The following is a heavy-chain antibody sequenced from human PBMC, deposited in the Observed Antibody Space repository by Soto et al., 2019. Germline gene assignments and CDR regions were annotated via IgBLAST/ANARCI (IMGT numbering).Heavy chain of an antibody. CDR1: GFTFSSYA. CDR3: AKDSVNDPD. D-gene: IGHD1-1*01. Sequence: GGSLRLSCAASGFTFSSYAMSWVRQAPGKGLEWVSTISGNGVYTYYADSVKGRFTISRDNSKNTLFLQMNSLTAEDTAVYYCAKDSVNDPDWGQGTLVTV. CDR2: ISGNGVYT. J-gene: IGHJ4*02. V-gene: IGHV3-23*01.